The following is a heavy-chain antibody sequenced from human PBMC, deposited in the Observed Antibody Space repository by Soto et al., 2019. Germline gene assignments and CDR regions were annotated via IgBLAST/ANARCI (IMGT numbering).Heavy chain of an antibody. V-gene: IGHV3-23*01. J-gene: IGHJ4*02. CDR2: ISGSDDST. CDR1: GFTFSSYA. CDR3: AKRSSSSTFXY. D-gene: IGHD6-6*01. Sequence: GSLRLSCAASGFTFSSYAMSWVRQAPGKGLEWVSVISGSDDSTYYADSVKGRFTISRDNSKNTLYLQMNSLRAEDTAVYYCAKRSSSSTFXYWSQGTLVTVSS.